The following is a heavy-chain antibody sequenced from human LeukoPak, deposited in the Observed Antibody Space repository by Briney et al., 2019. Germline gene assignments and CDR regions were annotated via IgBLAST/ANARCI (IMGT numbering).Heavy chain of an antibody. Sequence: PGGSLRLSCAASGFTFSSYGMHWVRQTPGKGLEWVAVISYDGSNKYYADSVKGRFTISRDNAKNSLYLQMNSLRAEDTALYYCAKDASRFRAVAQYNWFDPWGQGTLVTVSS. J-gene: IGHJ5*02. CDR2: ISYDGSNK. CDR3: AKDASRFRAVAQYNWFDP. CDR1: GFTFSSYG. D-gene: IGHD6-19*01. V-gene: IGHV3-30*18.